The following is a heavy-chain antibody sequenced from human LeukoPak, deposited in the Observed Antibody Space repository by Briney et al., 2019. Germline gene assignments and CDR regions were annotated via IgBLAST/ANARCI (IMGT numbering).Heavy chain of an antibody. CDR1: GGTFSSYA. Sequence: SVKVSCKASGGTFSSYAISWVRQAPGQGLEWMGRIIPIFGIANYAQKFQGRVTITADKSTSTAYMELSSLRSEDTAVYYCARVNYYDSSGYFDYFQHWGQGTLVTVSS. CDR3: ARVNYYDSSGYFDYFQH. J-gene: IGHJ1*01. V-gene: IGHV1-69*04. D-gene: IGHD3-22*01. CDR2: IIPIFGIA.